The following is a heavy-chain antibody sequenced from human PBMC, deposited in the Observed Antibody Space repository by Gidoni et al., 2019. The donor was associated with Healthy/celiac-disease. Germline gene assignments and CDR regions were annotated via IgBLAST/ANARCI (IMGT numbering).Heavy chain of an antibody. CDR1: GGPFRSYA. CDR2: IIPIFGTA. D-gene: IGHD6-13*01. CDR3: AREGVWAQLVIGSWFDP. V-gene: IGHV1-69*01. Sequence: QVQLVQSGAEVKKPGSSVKVSCKASGGPFRSYAISWVRQAPGQGLEWMGGIIPIFGTANYAQKFQGRVTITADESTSTAYMELSSLRSEDTAVYYCAREGVWAQLVIGSWFDPWGQGTLVTVSS. J-gene: IGHJ5*02.